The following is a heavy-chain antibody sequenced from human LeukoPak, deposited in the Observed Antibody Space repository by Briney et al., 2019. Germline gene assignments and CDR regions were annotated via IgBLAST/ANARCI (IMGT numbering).Heavy chain of an antibody. J-gene: IGHJ5*02. CDR2: ISAYNGNT. CDR3: ARDLRGSSFDP. D-gene: IGHD3-16*01. V-gene: IGHV1-18*01. CDR1: GYTFTSYG. Sequence: ASVKVSCKASGYTFTSYGISWVRQAPGQGLEWMGWISAYNGNTNYAQKLQGRVTMTTDTSTSTAHMELRSLRSDDTAVYYCARDLRGSSFDPWGQGTPVTVSS.